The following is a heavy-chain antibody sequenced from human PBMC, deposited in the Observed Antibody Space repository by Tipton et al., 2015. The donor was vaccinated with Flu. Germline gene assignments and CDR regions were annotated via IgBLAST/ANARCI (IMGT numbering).Heavy chain of an antibody. D-gene: IGHD3-10*01. V-gene: IGHV3-30*01. CDR2: IAHDGSNE. J-gene: IGHJ3*02. Sequence: SLRLSCAASVLPFSSHAMHWVRQAPGKGLEWVASIAHDGSNEFYADSVKDRFTISRDNSRNTLYLQMNSLRAEDTAMFYCARDLYRGHSDAFDIWGQGTMVTVSS. CDR1: VLPFSSHA. CDR3: ARDLYRGHSDAFDI.